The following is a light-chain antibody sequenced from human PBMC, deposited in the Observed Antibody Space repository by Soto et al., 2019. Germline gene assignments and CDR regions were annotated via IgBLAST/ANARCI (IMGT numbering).Light chain of an antibody. CDR1: SSNIGSNF. Sequence: QAVVTQPPSASGTPGQRVTISCSGSSSNIGSNFVYWYQQLPGTAPKLLIYSTNQRPSGVPDRFSGSKSGTSASLAISGLRSEDEADYYCAAWDDSLSGDVVFGGGTKLTVL. CDR3: AAWDDSLSGDVV. CDR2: STN. V-gene: IGLV1-47*02. J-gene: IGLJ2*01.